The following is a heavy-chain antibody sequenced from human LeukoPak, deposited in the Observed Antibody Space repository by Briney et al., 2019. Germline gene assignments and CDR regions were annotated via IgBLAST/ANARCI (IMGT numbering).Heavy chain of an antibody. J-gene: IGHJ3*02. CDR3: ARIITMIVVAEGAFDI. CDR1: GFTVSSNY. CDR2: IYSGGST. Sequence: PGGSLRLSCAASGFTVSSNYMSWVRQAPEKGLEWVSVIYSGGSTYYADSVKGRFTISRDNSKNTLYLQMNSLRAEDTAVYYCARIITMIVVAEGAFDIWGQGTMVTVSS. D-gene: IGHD3-22*01. V-gene: IGHV3-53*01.